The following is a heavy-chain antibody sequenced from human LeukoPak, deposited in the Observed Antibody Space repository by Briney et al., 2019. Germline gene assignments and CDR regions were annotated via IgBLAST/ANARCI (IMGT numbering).Heavy chain of an antibody. D-gene: IGHD6-13*01. CDR3: AKDSSSWYRGGYYYYGMDV. CDR1: GFTFSSYA. V-gene: IGHV3-21*01. CDR2: ISSSSSYI. J-gene: IGHJ6*02. Sequence: GGSLRLSCAASGFTFSSYAMSWVRQAPGKGLEWVSSISSSSSYIYYADSVKGRFTISRDNAKNSLYLQMNSLRAEDTAVYYCAKDSSSWYRGGYYYYGMDVWGQGTTVTVSS.